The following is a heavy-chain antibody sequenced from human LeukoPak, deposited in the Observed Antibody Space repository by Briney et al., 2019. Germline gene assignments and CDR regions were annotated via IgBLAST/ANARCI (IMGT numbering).Heavy chain of an antibody. D-gene: IGHD1-26*01. V-gene: IGHV4-61*02. CDR3: ARGPVSGSYYGWFDP. CDR1: GVSISSGSYY. J-gene: IGHJ5*02. Sequence: PSETLSLTCTVSGVSISSGSYYWSWIRQPAGKGLDWSGRIYTSGSTNYNPSLKSRATISVDTSKNQFSVKLSSVTAADTAVYYCARGPVSGSYYGWFDPWGQGNLVSVSS. CDR2: IYTSGST.